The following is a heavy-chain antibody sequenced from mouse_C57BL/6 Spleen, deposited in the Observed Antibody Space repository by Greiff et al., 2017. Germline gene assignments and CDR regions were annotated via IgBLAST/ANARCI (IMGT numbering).Heavy chain of an antibody. V-gene: IGHV2-5*01. CDR3: AKKGGYDRYWYFDV. Sequence: VQLQQSGPGLVQPSQSLSITCTVSGFSLTSYGVHWVRQSPGKGPAWLGVIWRGGSTDYNAAFMSRLSITKDNSKSQVFFKMNSLQADDTAIYYCAKKGGYDRYWYFDVWGTGTTVTVSS. CDR2: IWRGGST. D-gene: IGHD2-3*01. CDR1: GFSLTSYG. J-gene: IGHJ1*03.